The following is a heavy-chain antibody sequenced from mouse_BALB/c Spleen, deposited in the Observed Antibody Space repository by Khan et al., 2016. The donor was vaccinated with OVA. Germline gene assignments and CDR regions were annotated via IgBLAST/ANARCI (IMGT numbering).Heavy chain of an antibody. CDR2: IDPANGNT. Sequence: VQLKQSGAELVKPGASVKLSCTASGFNIKDTYMHWVKQRPEQGLEWIGRIDPANGNTKYDPKFQGKATTTADTSSNNAYLQLSSPTSDDSAVYYCASINAWGQGTTLTVSS. CDR1: GFNIKDTY. J-gene: IGHJ2*01. V-gene: IGHV14-3*02. CDR3: ASINA.